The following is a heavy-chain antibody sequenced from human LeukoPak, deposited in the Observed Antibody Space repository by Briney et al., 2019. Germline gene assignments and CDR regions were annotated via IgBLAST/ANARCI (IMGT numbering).Heavy chain of an antibody. V-gene: IGHV3-20*04. Sequence: GRSLRLSCGACGFTFDHYGMSWVRQAPGKGLEWVSGINWNGGSTGYADSVKGRFTFSRDNAKNSLYLQMNSLRAEDTALYYCARGEFSTSLLYYYYMDVWGKGTTVTVSS. CDR3: ARGEFSTSLLYYYYMDV. J-gene: IGHJ6*03. D-gene: IGHD2-2*01. CDR2: INWNGGST. CDR1: GFTFDHYG.